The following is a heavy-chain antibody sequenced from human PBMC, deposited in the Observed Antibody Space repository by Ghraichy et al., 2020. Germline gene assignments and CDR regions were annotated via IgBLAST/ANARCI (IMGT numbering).Heavy chain of an antibody. CDR2: INPDSGTT. CDR1: GYTFTNYD. Sequence: ASVKVSCKASGYTFTNYDIHWVRQATGQGPEWMGRINPDSGTTIFAQNFQGRVTMTRDTSISTAYMELSRLKSDDTAVYYCARGIASRYRWFDTWGQGTLVTVSS. D-gene: IGHD2-21*01. CDR3: ARGIASRYRWFDT. J-gene: IGHJ5*02. V-gene: IGHV1-2*06.